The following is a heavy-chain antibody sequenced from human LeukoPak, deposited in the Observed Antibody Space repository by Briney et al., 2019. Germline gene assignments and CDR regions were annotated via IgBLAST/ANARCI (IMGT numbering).Heavy chain of an antibody. V-gene: IGHV1-8*03. J-gene: IGHJ3*02. CDR3: ARVKSGSYSKAAFDI. CDR2: MNPNSGNT. CDR1: GYTFTSCD. D-gene: IGHD1-26*01. Sequence: ASVKVSCKASGYTFTSCDINWVRQATGQGLEWMGWMNPNSGNTGYAQKFQGRVTITRNTSISTAYMELSSLRSEDTAVYYCARVKSGSYSKAAFDIWGQGTMVTVSS.